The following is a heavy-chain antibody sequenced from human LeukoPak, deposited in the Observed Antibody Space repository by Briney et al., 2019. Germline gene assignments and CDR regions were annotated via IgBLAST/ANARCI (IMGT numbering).Heavy chain of an antibody. Sequence: ASVKVSCKASGNILTRYTINWVRQAPGQGLEWMGGIIPIFGTANYAQKFQGRVTITTDESTSTAYMELSSLRSEDTAVYYCARPGFSGSYRYYYYMDVWGKGTTVTVSS. CDR1: GNILTRYT. D-gene: IGHD1-26*01. CDR2: IIPIFGTA. CDR3: ARPGFSGSYRYYYYMDV. V-gene: IGHV1-69*05. J-gene: IGHJ6*03.